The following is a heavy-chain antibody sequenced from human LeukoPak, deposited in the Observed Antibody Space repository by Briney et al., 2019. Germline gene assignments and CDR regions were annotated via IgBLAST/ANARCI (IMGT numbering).Heavy chain of an antibody. D-gene: IGHD6-19*01. V-gene: IGHV5-51*01. CDR3: ARGATGYSSGTPFDY. CDR2: IYPGDSDT. Sequence: GESLKISCKGSGYRFTSYWIAWVRQMPGKGLEWMGIIYPGDSDTRYSPSFQGQVTISGDKSISTAYLQWSSLKASDTAMYYCARGATGYSSGTPFDYWGQGTLVTVSS. CDR1: GYRFTSYW. J-gene: IGHJ4*02.